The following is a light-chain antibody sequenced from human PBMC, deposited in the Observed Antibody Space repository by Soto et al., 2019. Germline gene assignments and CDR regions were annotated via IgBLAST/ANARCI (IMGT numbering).Light chain of an antibody. Sequence: QSVLTQPASVSGSPGQSITISCTGTSSDVGGYNYVSWYQQHPGKAPKLMIYDVSNRPSGVSNRFSGSKSGNTASLTISGLQAEDEADYHCSSYTSSSTPNWVFGGGTKVTGL. J-gene: IGLJ3*02. CDR1: SSDVGGYNY. CDR3: SSYTSSSTPNWV. CDR2: DVS. V-gene: IGLV2-14*01.